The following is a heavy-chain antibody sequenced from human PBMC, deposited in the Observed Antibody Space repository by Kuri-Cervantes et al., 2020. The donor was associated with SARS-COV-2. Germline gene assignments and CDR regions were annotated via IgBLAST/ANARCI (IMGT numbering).Heavy chain of an antibody. CDR2: INPNSGGT. D-gene: IGHD4-17*01. CDR3: ATGLRPWAFDI. J-gene: IGHJ3*02. CDR1: GYTFTSYD. V-gene: IGHV1-2*02. Sequence: ASVKVSCKASGYTFTSYDINWVRQATGQGLEWMGWINPNSGGTNYAQKFQGRVTMTRDTSISTAYMELSRLRSDDTAVYYCATGLRPWAFDIWGQGTMVTVSS.